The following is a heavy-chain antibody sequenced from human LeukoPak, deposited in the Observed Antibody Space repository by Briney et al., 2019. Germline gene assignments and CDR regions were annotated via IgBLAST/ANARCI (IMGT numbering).Heavy chain of an antibody. CDR1: GGTFSSYT. D-gene: IGHD6-19*01. CDR3: AARRGKYSSGWYNVDY. V-gene: IGHV1-69*01. CDR2: IIPIFGTA. J-gene: IGHJ4*02. Sequence: SVKVSCKASGGTFSSYTISWVRHAPGQGLEWMGGIIPIFGTANYAQKFQGRVTITADESTSTAYMELSSLRSEDTGVYYCAARRGKYSSGWYNVDYWGQGTLVTVSS.